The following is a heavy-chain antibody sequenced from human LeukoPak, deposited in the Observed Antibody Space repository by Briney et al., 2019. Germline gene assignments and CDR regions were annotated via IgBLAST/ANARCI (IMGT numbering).Heavy chain of an antibody. CDR3: AREETYYYGSGSYQPRYYFDC. D-gene: IGHD3-10*01. J-gene: IGHJ4*02. CDR2: ISAYNGNT. Sequence: ASVKVSCKASGYTFTSYGISWVRQAPGQGLEWMGWISAYNGNTNYAQKLQGRVTMTTDTSTSTAYMELRSLRSDDTAVYYCAREETYYYGSGSYQPRYYFDCWAQGTLVTVSS. CDR1: GYTFTSYG. V-gene: IGHV1-18*01.